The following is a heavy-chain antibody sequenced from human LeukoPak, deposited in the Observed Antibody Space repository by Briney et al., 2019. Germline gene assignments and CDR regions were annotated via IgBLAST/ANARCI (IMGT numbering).Heavy chain of an antibody. J-gene: IGHJ4*02. V-gene: IGHV3-72*01. Sequence: PGGYLRLSCAASGFTFSDHYMDWVRQAQGKGLEWVGRTRNKANRYTTEYAASVKGRFTISRHDSKNSLYLQINSRKTEDTAVYYCARVLGVRFDYWGQGTLFTVSS. CDR2: TRNKANRYTT. CDR1: GFTFSDHY. D-gene: IGHD2-15*01. CDR3: ARVLGVRFDY.